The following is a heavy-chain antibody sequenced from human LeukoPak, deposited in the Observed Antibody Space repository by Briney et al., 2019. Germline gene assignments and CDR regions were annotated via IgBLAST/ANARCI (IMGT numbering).Heavy chain of an antibody. D-gene: IGHD3-22*01. Sequence: GGSLRLSCAASGVTFSSYWMYWVRQAPGKGPVWVARFNTDGGSLNYADSVKGRFTISRDNAKNTLYLQMNSMADEDTAVYYSARRINYYDSSGYYYVRYFDSWGKGTLVAVSP. CDR1: GVTFSSYW. V-gene: IGHV3-74*01. J-gene: IGHJ4*02. CDR2: FNTDGGSL. CDR3: ARRINYYDSSGYYYVRYFDS.